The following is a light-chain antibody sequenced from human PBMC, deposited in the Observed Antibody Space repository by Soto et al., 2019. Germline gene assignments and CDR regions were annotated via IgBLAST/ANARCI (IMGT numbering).Light chain of an antibody. J-gene: IGKJ1*01. CDR3: HQRQSWPRT. CDR2: QTS. V-gene: IGKV3-11*01. CDR1: QYINTR. Sequence: DIVLTQSPSTLSSFPGDRVTISCRASQYINTRLAWYQHRPGQAPRLLIYQTSSRAAGIPARFSASGSGTDFTLTISDVQPEDFALYYCHQRQSWPRTFGQGTKVDI.